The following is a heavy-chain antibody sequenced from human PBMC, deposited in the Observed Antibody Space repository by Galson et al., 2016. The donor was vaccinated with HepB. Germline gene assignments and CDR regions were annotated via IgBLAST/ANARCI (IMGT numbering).Heavy chain of an antibody. CDR1: GFTFRNYG. CDR2: ISGSSAT. J-gene: IGHJ6*02. Sequence: SLRLSCAASGFTFRNYGMSWVRQAPGKGLEWVSAISGSSATYYADSVKGRLTISTDNSKNTLLLQMNTLRAEDTAVYYCAKVREACSRTSCYHYYGTDVWGQGTTVTVSS. CDR3: AKVREACSRTSCYHYYGTDV. V-gene: IGHV3-23*01. D-gene: IGHD2-2*01.